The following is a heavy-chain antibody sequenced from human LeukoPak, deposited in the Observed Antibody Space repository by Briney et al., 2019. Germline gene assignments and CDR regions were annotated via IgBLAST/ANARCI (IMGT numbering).Heavy chain of an antibody. Sequence: GGSLRLSCAASGFTFSSYGMHGVRQAPGKGLEWVTVISYDGSNKYYADSVKGRFTISRDNSKNTLYLQMNSLRAEDTAVYYCATGRSFSSSSPCEYWGQGTLVTVSS. J-gene: IGHJ4*02. V-gene: IGHV3-30*03. D-gene: IGHD6-6*01. CDR2: ISYDGSNK. CDR3: ATGRSFSSSSPCEY. CDR1: GFTFSSYG.